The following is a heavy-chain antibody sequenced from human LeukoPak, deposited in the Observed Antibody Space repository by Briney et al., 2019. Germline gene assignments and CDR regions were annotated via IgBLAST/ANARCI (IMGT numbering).Heavy chain of an antibody. J-gene: IGHJ4*02. Sequence: PSETLSLTCTVSGGSISSYYWSWIRQPPGEGLEWIGYIYYSGSTNYNPSLKSRVTTSVDTSKNQFSLKLSSVTAADTAVYYCARQGNGYYFDYWGQGALVTVSS. CDR2: IYYSGST. V-gene: IGHV4-59*08. CDR1: GGSISSYY. D-gene: IGHD1-1*01. CDR3: ARQGNGYYFDY.